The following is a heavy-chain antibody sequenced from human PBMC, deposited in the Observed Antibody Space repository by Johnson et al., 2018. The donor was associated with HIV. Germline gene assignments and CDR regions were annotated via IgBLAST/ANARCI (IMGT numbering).Heavy chain of an antibody. V-gene: IGHV3-23*04. J-gene: IGHJ3*02. CDR1: GFTFSSYD. CDR2: ISGSGGST. Sequence: VQLVESGGGVVQPGRSLRLSCAASGFTFSSYDLHWVRQAPGKGLEWVSAISGSGGSTYYAAPVKGRFTISRDDSKNTLYLQMNSLKTEDTAVYYCTTDRGSSWYPPDAFDIWGQGTMVTVSS. CDR3: TTDRGSSWYPPDAFDI. D-gene: IGHD6-13*01.